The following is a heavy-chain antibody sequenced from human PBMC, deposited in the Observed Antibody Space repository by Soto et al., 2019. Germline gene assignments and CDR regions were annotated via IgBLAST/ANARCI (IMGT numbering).Heavy chain of an antibody. Sequence: ESGGHFVHPGGSLRLSCAASGFTFSDYAMIWIRQVPGKGLQWVSGLYGSGRGIHYAESVKGRFTISRDNSAYAVYLQMNNLRVEDSAIYYCANDAVSRDGVWLAHVWGQGTVVTVSS. J-gene: IGHJ4*02. CDR3: ANDAVSRDGVWLAHV. CDR1: GFTFSDYA. D-gene: IGHD5-12*01. CDR2: LYGSGRGI. V-gene: IGHV3-23*01.